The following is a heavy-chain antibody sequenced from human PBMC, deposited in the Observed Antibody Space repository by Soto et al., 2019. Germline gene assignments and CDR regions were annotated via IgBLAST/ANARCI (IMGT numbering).Heavy chain of an antibody. Sequence: EVQLLESGGGLVQPGGSLRLSCAASGFTFSSYAMSWVRQAPGKGLEWVSAIIGSGGRTYYADSVKGRFTISRDNSKDTLYLQMNSLRVEDTAVYYCAKSRIMGSTTFWGMDVWGQGTTVTVSS. CDR3: AKSRIMGSTTFWGMDV. CDR1: GFTFSSYA. CDR2: IIGSGGRT. J-gene: IGHJ6*02. D-gene: IGHD3-16*01. V-gene: IGHV3-23*01.